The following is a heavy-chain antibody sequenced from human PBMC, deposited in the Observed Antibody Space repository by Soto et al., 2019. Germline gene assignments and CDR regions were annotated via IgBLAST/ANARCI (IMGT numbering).Heavy chain of an antibody. Sequence: SVKVSCKASAGTFDTYSIMWVRQAPGQGLEWMGRTIPAIDLINYAQKFQGRFTITVDRSTTTVYMELRSLRYEDTAIYYCARTGSFDYWGQGTLVTVSS. CDR2: TIPAIDLI. D-gene: IGHD3-10*01. CDR1: AGTFDTYS. J-gene: IGHJ4*02. CDR3: ARTGSFDY. V-gene: IGHV1-69*02.